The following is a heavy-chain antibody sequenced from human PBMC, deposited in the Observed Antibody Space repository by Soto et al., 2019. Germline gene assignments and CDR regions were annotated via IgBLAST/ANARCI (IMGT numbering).Heavy chain of an antibody. CDR1: GLTFSSYA. V-gene: IGHV3-23*01. CDR2: IGGSGEST. CDR3: AKDPQYDFWSGYYNFAMDV. Sequence: PGGSLRLSCSASGLTFSSYAMNWVRQAPGKGLEWVSGIGGSGESTYYPDSVKGRFTISRDNSKNTLYLEMNSLRVEDTAVYYCAKDPQYDFWSGYYNFAMDVWGQGTTVTVSS. D-gene: IGHD3-3*01. J-gene: IGHJ6*02.